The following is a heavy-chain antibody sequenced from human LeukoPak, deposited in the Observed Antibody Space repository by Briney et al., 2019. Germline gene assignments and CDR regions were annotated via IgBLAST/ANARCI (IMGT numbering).Heavy chain of an antibody. CDR2: IISDGSST. D-gene: IGHD3-10*01. Sequence: GGSLRLSCAPSGFTFSSHWMHWVRHAPGKGLVWVSRIISDGSSTIYADSVKGRFTIFRDNSKNTLYLQMNSLRAEDTAVYYCAREGYGPGNYPFDSWGQGALVTVSS. V-gene: IGHV3-74*01. J-gene: IGHJ4*02. CDR3: AREGYGPGNYPFDS. CDR1: GFTFSSHW.